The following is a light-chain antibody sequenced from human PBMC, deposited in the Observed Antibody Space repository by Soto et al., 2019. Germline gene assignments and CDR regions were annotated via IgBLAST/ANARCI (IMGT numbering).Light chain of an antibody. V-gene: IGKV1-5*01. J-gene: IGKJ1*01. CDR1: QSISSW. CDR3: QQYNSLWT. CDR2: DAS. Sequence: DIQKTQSPSTLSASEGDRVTITCRASQSISSWLGWYQQKPGKAPKLLIYDASSLESGVPSRFSGSGYGTEFTLTISSLQPDDFATYYCQQYNSLWTFGQGTKVDIK.